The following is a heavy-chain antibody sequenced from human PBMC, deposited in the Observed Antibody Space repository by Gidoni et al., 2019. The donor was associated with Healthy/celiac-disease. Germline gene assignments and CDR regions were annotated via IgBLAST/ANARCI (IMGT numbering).Heavy chain of an antibody. V-gene: IGHV4-34*01. CDR1: GGSFSGYY. J-gene: IGHJ4*02. Sequence: QVQLQPWGAGLLKPSETLSLACAVYGGSFSGYYWSWIRQPPGKGLEWIGEINHSGSTNYNPSLKSRVTISVDTSKNQFSLKLRSVTAADTAVYYCARGRRGSGSYGYWGQGTLVTVSS. D-gene: IGHD3-10*01. CDR3: ARGRRGSGSYGY. CDR2: INHSGST.